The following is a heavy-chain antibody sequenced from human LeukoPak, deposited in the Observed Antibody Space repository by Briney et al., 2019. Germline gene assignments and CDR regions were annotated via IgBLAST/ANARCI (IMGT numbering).Heavy chain of an antibody. D-gene: IGHD1-26*01. CDR1: GFTFSNNA. CDR3: AKVGGIVIADPIDY. J-gene: IGHJ4*02. V-gene: IGHV3-23*01. CDR2: IRGSGGSS. Sequence: GGSLRLSCAASGFTFSNNAMSWVRQAPGRGLEWVSGIRGSGGSSYYADSVKGRFTISRDNSKNTVYLQMNSLRAEDTAVYYCAKVGGIVIADPIDYWGQGTLVTVST.